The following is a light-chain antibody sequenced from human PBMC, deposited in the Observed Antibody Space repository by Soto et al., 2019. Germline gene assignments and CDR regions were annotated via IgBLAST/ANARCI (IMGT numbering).Light chain of an antibody. J-gene: IGLJ2*01. V-gene: IGLV2-14*03. CDR2: DVN. CDR1: SIDVGAYNY. CDR3: CSYTRSDTFV. Sequence: QSALTQPASVSGSPGQSITISCAGTSIDVGAYNYVSWYQQHPGKAPKVMIYDVNNRPSGVSYRFSGSKSGNTASLTISGLQAEDEADYYCCSYTRSDTFVFGGGTKLTVL.